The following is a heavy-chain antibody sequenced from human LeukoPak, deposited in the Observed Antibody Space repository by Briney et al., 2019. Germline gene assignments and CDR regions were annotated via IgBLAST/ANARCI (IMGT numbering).Heavy chain of an antibody. CDR1: GFIVDDYA. CDR2: ISGDGGST. J-gene: IGHJ3*02. V-gene: IGHV3-43*02. D-gene: IGHD6-19*01. Sequence: GGSLRLSGAASGFIVDDYAMYWVRQAPGKGLEWVSLISGDGGSTYYADSVKGRFTISRDNSKNSLFLQMNSLRTEDTALYYCAKDILSEQWHDAFDIWGQGTMVTVSS. CDR3: AKDILSEQWHDAFDI.